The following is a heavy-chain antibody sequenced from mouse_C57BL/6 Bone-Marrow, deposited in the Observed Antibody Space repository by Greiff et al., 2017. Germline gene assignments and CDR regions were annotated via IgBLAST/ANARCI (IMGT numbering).Heavy chain of an antibody. V-gene: IGHV1-81*01. J-gene: IGHJ2*01. CDR1: GYTFTSYG. CDR2: INPSSGNT. D-gene: IGHD2-3*01. Sequence: QVQLQQSGAELARPGASVKLSCKASGYTFTSYGISWVKQSSGQGLEWIGEINPSSGNTYYNEKFKGKATLTADKSSSTAYMELRSLTSEDSAVYFCARRDGYCVDFDYWGQGTTLTVSS. CDR3: ARRDGYCVDFDY.